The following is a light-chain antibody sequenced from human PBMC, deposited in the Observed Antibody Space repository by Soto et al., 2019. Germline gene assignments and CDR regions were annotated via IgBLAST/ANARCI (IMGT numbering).Light chain of an antibody. CDR1: GLGDKY. CDR2: KDN. CDR3: QAWDSSTSYV. J-gene: IGLJ1*01. V-gene: IGLV3-1*01. Sequence: SYELTQPPAVSVPPGQTASITCSGEGLGDKYASWYQQKPGQSPVLVIYKDNKRPSRIPERFSGSNSGSTATLTISGTQAMDKADYYCQAWDSSTSYVFGTGAKVTVL.